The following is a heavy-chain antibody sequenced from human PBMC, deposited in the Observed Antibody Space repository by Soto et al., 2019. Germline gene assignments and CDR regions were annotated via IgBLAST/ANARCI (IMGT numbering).Heavy chain of an antibody. CDR1: GFTFSSYR. Sequence: EVQLVESGGGLVQPGGSLRLSCAASGFTFSSYRMHWVRRGPGKGLVWVSRINSDGSSTSYADSVEGRFTISRDNTKNTLYLQMNSLSAEDTAMYYCAADVTLSDWGQGTLVTVSS. J-gene: IGHJ4*02. D-gene: IGHD1-26*01. CDR3: AADVTLSD. V-gene: IGHV3-74*01. CDR2: INSDGSST.